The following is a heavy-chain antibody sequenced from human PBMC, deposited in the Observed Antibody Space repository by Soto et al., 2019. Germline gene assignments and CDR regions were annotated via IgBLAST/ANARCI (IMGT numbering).Heavy chain of an antibody. V-gene: IGHV4-59*08. CDR3: ARHAIVTTKEMVYFDY. CDR1: GDSVSDYY. CDR2: IYYTGGA. Sequence: QVQLQESGPGLVKPAETLSLTCTVSGDSVSDYYWSWIRQTPGKGLEWIGYIYYTGGASYKPSLKSRVTMSVDTSKNQFSLKLSSVTAADTAVYYCARHAIVTTKEMVYFDYWGQGTLVTVSS. J-gene: IGHJ4*02. D-gene: IGHD5-12*01.